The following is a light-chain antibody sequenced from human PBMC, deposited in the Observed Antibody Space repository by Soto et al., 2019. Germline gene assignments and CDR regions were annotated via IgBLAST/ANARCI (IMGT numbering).Light chain of an antibody. CDR2: KDS. Sequence: SYELTQPPSVSVSPGQTARITCSGVELQYVYWYQQKPGQAPVLVIYKDSQRPSGISERFSGSNSGTRVTLTISGVRAEDEADYYCQSPDSSPTLFGGGTQLTVL. J-gene: IGLJ2*01. V-gene: IGLV3-25*03. CDR3: QSPDSSPTL. CDR1: ELQY.